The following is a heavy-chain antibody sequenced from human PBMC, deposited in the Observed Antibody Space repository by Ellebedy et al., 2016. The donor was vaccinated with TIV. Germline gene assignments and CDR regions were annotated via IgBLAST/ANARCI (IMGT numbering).Heavy chain of an antibody. J-gene: IGHJ6*02. D-gene: IGHD3-10*01. CDR2: TYYRSKWYN. V-gene: IGHV6-1*01. CDR1: GDSVSSNRAA. Sequence: SQTLSLTCAISGDSVSSNRAAWNWIRQSPSRGLEWLGRTYYRSKWYNDYAVSVKGRITVNPDTSKNQFSLQLNSVTPEDTAVYYCARNGALAWDGEVDVWGQGTTVTVSS. CDR3: ARNGALAWDGEVDV.